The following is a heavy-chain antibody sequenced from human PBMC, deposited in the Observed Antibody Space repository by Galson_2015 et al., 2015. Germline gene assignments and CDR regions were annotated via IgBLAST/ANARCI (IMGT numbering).Heavy chain of an antibody. CDR2: IIPILGIA. V-gene: IGHV1-69*02. CDR1: DGTFISDT. J-gene: IGHJ4*02. Sequence: SVKVACKASDGTFISDTNSWGRQAPGEGLEWMGRIIPILGIANYAQKLQGRVTITADKSTSTAYLELSSVRSEDTAVYYCARGAPPYSSAEMNYWGQGTLVTVSS. CDR3: ARGAPPYSSAEMNY. D-gene: IGHD6-19*01.